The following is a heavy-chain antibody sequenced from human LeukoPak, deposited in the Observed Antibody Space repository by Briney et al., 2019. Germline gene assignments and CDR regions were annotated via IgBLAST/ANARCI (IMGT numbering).Heavy chain of an antibody. D-gene: IGHD2-21*02. CDR2: IYHSGST. CDR1: GGSISSSNW. J-gene: IGHJ3*01. Sequence: KTSGTLSLTCAVSGGSISSSNWWSWVRQPPGKGLEWIGEIYHSGSTNYNPSLKSRVTISVDKSKNQFSLKLSSVTTADTAVYYCARDERMTLYAFDFWGQGTMVTVSS. CDR3: ARDERMTLYAFDF. V-gene: IGHV4-4*02.